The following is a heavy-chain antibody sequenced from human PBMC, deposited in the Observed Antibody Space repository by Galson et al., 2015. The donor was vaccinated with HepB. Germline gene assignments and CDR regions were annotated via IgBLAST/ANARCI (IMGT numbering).Heavy chain of an antibody. CDR3: ANGQSLRAYYYYGMDV. Sequence: SLRLSCAASGFTFSSYAMSWVRQAPGKGLELVSAISGSGGSTYYADSVKGRFTISRDNSKNTLYLQMNSLRAEDTAVYYCANGQSLRAYYYYGMDVWGQGTTVTVSS. CDR2: ISGSGGST. J-gene: IGHJ6*02. CDR1: GFTFSSYA. V-gene: IGHV3-23*01.